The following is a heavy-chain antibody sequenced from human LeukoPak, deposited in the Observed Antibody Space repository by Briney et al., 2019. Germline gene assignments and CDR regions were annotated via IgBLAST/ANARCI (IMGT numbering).Heavy chain of an antibody. J-gene: IGHJ4*02. Sequence: GESLQISCTASGYPFTNQWIGWVRQMPGKGLEWMGIIYPIDSDTRYSPSFQGQVTISADKSISTAYLQWSSLKASDTAMYYCARSTKNFDYWGQGTLVTVSS. V-gene: IGHV5-51*01. CDR2: IYPIDSDT. CDR1: GYPFTNQW. CDR3: ARSTKNFDY.